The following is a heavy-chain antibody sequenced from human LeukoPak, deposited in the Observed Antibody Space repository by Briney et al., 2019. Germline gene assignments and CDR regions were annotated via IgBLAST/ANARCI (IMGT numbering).Heavy chain of an antibody. Sequence: APVKVSCKVSGYTFSNYAIHWVRQASGQRFEWMGWINAGNGHTKYSQNFQGRVTITRDSSASTVYMELSSLTSEDTAVYYCARGIWSARTVDYYLDSWGQGTLVTVSS. CDR1: GYTFSNYA. V-gene: IGHV1-3*01. D-gene: IGHD2-21*01. CDR3: ARGIWSARTVDYYLDS. J-gene: IGHJ4*02. CDR2: INAGNGHT.